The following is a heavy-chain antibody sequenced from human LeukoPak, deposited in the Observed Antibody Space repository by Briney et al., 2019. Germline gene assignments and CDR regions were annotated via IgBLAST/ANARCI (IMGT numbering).Heavy chain of an antibody. CDR1: GFTFDDYA. Sequence: PGGSLRLSCAASGFTFDDYAMHWVRQAPGKGLEWVSSISWHSGSTGYADSVKGRFTISRDNAKNYLYLQMNSLRPEDTALYYCAKDIRYDSSGWDAFDVWGQGTVVTVSS. CDR2: ISWHSGST. V-gene: IGHV3-9*01. D-gene: IGHD3-22*01. CDR3: AKDIRYDSSGWDAFDV. J-gene: IGHJ3*01.